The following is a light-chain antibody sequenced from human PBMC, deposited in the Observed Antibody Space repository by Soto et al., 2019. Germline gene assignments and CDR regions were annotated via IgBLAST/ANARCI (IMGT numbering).Light chain of an antibody. CDR3: QQYGNLPALT. Sequence: EIVFTQSPATLSLSPGERATLSCRTSQSVSNYLAWYQQKPGQAPRLLIYDASNRATGIPARFSGSGSGTEFTLTISSLQSEDFAVYYCQQYGNLPALTFGGGTKVDIK. V-gene: IGKV3-11*01. CDR1: QSVSNY. CDR2: DAS. J-gene: IGKJ4*01.